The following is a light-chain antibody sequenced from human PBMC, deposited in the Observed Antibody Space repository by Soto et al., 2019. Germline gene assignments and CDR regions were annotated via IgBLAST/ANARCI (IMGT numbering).Light chain of an antibody. CDR3: SSHGGANNFYV. J-gene: IGLJ1*01. Sequence: QSVLTQPPSASGSPGQSVTISCTGTSSDIGAYNYVSWYQQHPGKVPKLIIHEVTRRPSGVPDRFSASKSGNTASLTVSGLQAEDEADYYCSSHGGANNFYVFGTGTKVT. CDR1: SSDIGAYNY. V-gene: IGLV2-8*01. CDR2: EVT.